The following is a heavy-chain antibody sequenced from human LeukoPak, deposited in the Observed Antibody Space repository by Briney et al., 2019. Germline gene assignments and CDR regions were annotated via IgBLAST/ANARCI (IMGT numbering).Heavy chain of an antibody. J-gene: IGHJ6*03. Sequence: ASVKVSCEASGYTFTSYDINWVRQVTGQGLEWMGWMNPKSGNTGYAQKFQGRVTITRNTSISTAYMEVSSLRYEDTAVYYCARRTVDNSYYYYMDVWGKGTTVTVSS. CDR3: ARRTVDNSYYYYMDV. CDR2: MNPKSGNT. D-gene: IGHD6-19*01. CDR1: GYTFTSYD. V-gene: IGHV1-8*03.